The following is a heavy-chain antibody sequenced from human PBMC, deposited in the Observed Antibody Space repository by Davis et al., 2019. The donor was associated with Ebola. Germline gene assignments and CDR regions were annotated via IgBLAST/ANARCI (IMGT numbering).Heavy chain of an antibody. CDR3: VKGWLVHDF. CDR1: CFMFSYYG. D-gene: IGHD6-6*01. Sequence: SLKTSCSASCFMFSYYGTHWVRQAPGNGLEYVSAFIDTGERTDYADSVKGRFTLSRDNSKNTLYLHMTSLRPEDTAMYYCVKGWLVHDFWGQGTLVTVSS. V-gene: IGHV3-64D*08. J-gene: IGHJ4*02. CDR2: FIDTGERT.